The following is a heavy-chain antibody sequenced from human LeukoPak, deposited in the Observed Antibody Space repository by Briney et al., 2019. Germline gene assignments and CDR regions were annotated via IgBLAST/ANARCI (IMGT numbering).Heavy chain of an antibody. CDR3: ARDSGDYYGSGIFRWFDP. J-gene: IGHJ5*02. Sequence: GASVKVSCKASGYTFTGYYMHWVRQAPGKGLEWMGWINPNSGGTNYAQKFQGRVTMTRDTSISTAYMELSRLRSDDTAVYYCARDSGDYYGSGIFRWFDPWGQGTLVTVSS. V-gene: IGHV1-2*02. CDR2: INPNSGGT. CDR1: GYTFTGYY. D-gene: IGHD3-10*01.